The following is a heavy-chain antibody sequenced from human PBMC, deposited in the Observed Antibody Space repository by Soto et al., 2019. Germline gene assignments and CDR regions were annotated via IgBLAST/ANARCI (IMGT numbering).Heavy chain of an antibody. CDR1: GDSISSSKW. V-gene: IGHV4-4*02. D-gene: IGHD6-19*01. CDR2: TLHSGDT. Sequence: QVQLQESGPGLVKPSGTLSLTCAVSGDSISSSKWWTWVRQPPGKGLEWIGDTLHSGDTNYNPSLKSRIIISVATSRTQFSLELPSVTAADTAVYYCAYSPGWFRHDVWGQGTLVIVSP. CDR3: AYSPGWFRHDV. J-gene: IGHJ3*01.